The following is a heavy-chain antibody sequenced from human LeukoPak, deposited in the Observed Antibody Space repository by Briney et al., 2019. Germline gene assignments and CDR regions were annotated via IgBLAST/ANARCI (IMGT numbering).Heavy chain of an antibody. CDR3: GRGFSIVPAGIPDY. CDR2: ISSSGTTI. J-gene: IGHJ4*02. V-gene: IGHV3-11*04. D-gene: IGHD2-2*02. Sequence: GGSLRLSCAASGFTFSDHYMSWIRQTPGKGLEWVSYISSSGTTIYYADSVMGRFTISRDNAKNTLYLQMNSLRAEDTAVYYCGRGFSIVPAGIPDYWGLGTLVTVSS. CDR1: GFTFSDHY.